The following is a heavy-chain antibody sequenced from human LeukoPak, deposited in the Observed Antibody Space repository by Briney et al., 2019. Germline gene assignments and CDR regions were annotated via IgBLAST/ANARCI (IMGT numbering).Heavy chain of an antibody. CDR1: GGSISSGGYY. D-gene: IGHD3-22*01. J-gene: IGHJ5*02. CDR2: IYYSGST. V-gene: IGHV4-61*08. CDR3: ARGDYYDSSGRNWFDP. Sequence: PSETLSLTCTVSGGSISSGGYYWSWIRQPPGKGLEWIGYIYYSGSTNYNPSLKSRVTISVDTSKNQFSLKLSSVTAADTAVYYCARGDYYDSSGRNWFDPWGQGTLVTVSS.